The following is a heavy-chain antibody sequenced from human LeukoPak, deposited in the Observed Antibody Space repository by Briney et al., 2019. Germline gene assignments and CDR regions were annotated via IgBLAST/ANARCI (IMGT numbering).Heavy chain of an antibody. CDR3: ARRPAYSQYCANGVCYFLDH. V-gene: IGHV1-2*02. J-gene: IGHJ4*02. CDR2: INPNSGGT. Sequence: GASVKVSCKASGWTFTAYFMHWVGQAAGRGREWMGWINPNSGGTKYVQNFQGRGTMTRDTSISTAYMELSGLSSDDTAVYSCARRPAYSQYCANGVCYFLDHWGQGALVTVSS. D-gene: IGHD2-8*01. CDR1: GWTFTAYF.